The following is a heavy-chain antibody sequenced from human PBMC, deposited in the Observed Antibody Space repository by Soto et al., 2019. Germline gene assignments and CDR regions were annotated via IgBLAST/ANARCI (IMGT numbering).Heavy chain of an antibody. V-gene: IGHV3-33*01. J-gene: IGHJ6*02. Sequence: QVQLVEFGGGVVQPGRSLRLSCAASGFTFSSYGMHWVRQAPGKGLEWVAVIWYDGSNKYYADSVKGRFTISRDNSKNTLYLQMNSLRAEDTAVYYCARGGVARPYYFGMDVWGQGTTVTVSS. D-gene: IGHD6-6*01. CDR1: GFTFSSYG. CDR3: ARGGVARPYYFGMDV. CDR2: IWYDGSNK.